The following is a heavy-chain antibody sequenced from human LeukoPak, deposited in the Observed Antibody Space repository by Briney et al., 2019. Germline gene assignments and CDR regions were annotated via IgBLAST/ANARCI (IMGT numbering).Heavy chain of an antibody. D-gene: IGHD5-18*01. CDR3: AKGAGGFSYYNWFDP. V-gene: IGHV4-4*07. J-gene: IGHJ5*02. Sequence: SETLSLTCTVSGGSISSYYWSWIRQPAGKGLEWIGRIYTSGSTNYNPSLKSRVTMSVGTSKNQFSLKLASVTAADTAIYYCAKGAGGFSYYNWFDPWGQGTLVTVSS. CDR1: GGSISSYY. CDR2: IYTSGST.